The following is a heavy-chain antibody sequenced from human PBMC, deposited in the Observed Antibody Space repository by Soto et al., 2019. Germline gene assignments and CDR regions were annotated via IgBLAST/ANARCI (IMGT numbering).Heavy chain of an antibody. V-gene: IGHV1-58*01. CDR1: GFTFTSSA. CDR2: IVVGSGNT. CDR3: AAVPRDTAMVGSFDY. J-gene: IGHJ4*02. D-gene: IGHD5-18*01. Sequence: SVKVSCKASGFTFTSSAVKWVRQARGQRLEWIGWIVVGSGNTNYAQKFQERVTITRDMSTSTAYMELSSLRSEDTAVYYCAAVPRDTAMVGSFDYWGQGTLVTVSS.